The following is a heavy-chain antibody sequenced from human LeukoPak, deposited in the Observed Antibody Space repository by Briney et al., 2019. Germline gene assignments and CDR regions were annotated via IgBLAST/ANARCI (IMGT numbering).Heavy chain of an antibody. CDR2: ISYDGSNK. CDR1: GFTFSTYG. Sequence: GGSLRLSCAASGFTFSTYGMHWVRQAPGKGLEWVAVISYDGSNKYYADSVKDRFTISRDNFKNTLYLKMNNLRAEDTAVYYCAKDGVPSRYFGRNYFDYWGQGALVTVSS. V-gene: IGHV3-30*18. D-gene: IGHD3-9*01. J-gene: IGHJ4*02. CDR3: AKDGVPSRYFGRNYFDY.